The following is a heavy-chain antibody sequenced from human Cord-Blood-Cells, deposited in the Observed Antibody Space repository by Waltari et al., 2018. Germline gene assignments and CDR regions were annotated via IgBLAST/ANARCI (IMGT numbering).Heavy chain of an antibody. CDR3: ARAYSSSWYKVNWFDP. Sequence: QVQLVQSGAEVKKPGASVKVSCQASGYTFTGYYMHWVRTAPGQGLEWMGWINPNSGGTNYAQKFQGWVTMTRDTSISTAYMERSRLRSDDTAVYYCARAYSSSWYKVNWFDPWGQGTLVTVSS. V-gene: IGHV1-2*04. CDR2: INPNSGGT. J-gene: IGHJ5*02. D-gene: IGHD6-13*01. CDR1: GYTFTGYY.